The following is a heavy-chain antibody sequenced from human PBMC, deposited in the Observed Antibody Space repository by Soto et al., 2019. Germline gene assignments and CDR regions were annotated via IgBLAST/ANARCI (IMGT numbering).Heavy chain of an antibody. CDR3: ARHYYGSGSYLPTFDY. CDR1: NGSISSTTYF. Sequence: SETLSLTCTVSNGSISSTTYFWGWIRQPPGKGLEWIGSISYSGSTFYNPSLKSRVTISVETSKNQFSLKLSSMTVADTAVYYCARHYYGSGSYLPTFDYWGQGTLVTVSS. J-gene: IGHJ4*02. D-gene: IGHD3-10*01. CDR2: ISYSGST. V-gene: IGHV4-39*01.